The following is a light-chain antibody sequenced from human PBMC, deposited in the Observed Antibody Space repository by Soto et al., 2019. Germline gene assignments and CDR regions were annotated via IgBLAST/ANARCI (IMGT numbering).Light chain of an antibody. J-gene: IGKJ5*01. CDR2: AAS. CDR3: QQSYSTPIT. CDR1: QSISSY. Sequence: GDRVTITCRASQSISSYLNWYQQKPGKAPKLPIYAASSLQSGVPSRFSGSVSGTDFTLTISSLQPEDFATYYCQQSYSTPITFGQGTRLEIK. V-gene: IGKV1-39*01.